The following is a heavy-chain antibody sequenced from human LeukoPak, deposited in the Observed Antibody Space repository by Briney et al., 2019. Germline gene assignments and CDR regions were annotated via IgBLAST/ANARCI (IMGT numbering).Heavy chain of an antibody. CDR3: ARGLNWNYGWFDP. CDR1: GFTFSSYA. Sequence: ESGGSLRLSCAASGFTFSSYAMSWVRQAPGKGLEWVSDINGSGGTTYYADSVKGRFTISRDNAKNSLYLQMNSLRAEDTAVYYCARGLNWNYGWFDPWGQGTLVTVSS. J-gene: IGHJ5*02. CDR2: INGSGGTT. V-gene: IGHV3-23*01. D-gene: IGHD1-7*01.